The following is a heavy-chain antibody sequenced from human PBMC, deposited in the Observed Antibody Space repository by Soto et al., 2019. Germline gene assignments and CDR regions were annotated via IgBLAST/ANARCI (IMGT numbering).Heavy chain of an antibody. V-gene: IGHV1-18*04. Sequence: ASVKVSCKASAYTFTRDGISWVRQAPGQGHEWMGWISAYNGNTNYAQKLQGRVTMTTDTSTSTAYMELRSLRSADTAVCYCARDGYASDYYYYYGKDVWGQQTTVTSP. CDR2: ISAYNGNT. D-gene: IGHD5-12*01. CDR1: AYTFTRDG. CDR3: ARDGYASDYYYYYGKDV. J-gene: IGHJ6*02.